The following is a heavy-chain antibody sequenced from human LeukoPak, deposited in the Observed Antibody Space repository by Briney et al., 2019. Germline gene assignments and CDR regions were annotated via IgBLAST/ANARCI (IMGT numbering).Heavy chain of an antibody. Sequence: ASVKVSCKASGYTFTGYYMHWVRQAPGQGLEWMGWISPKSGGTNYAQKFQGRDTMTRAKSISTAYMELSRLRSDDTALNSCAKAYDFWSGYIRYYYYYGMDVWGQGTTVTVSS. J-gene: IGHJ6*02. D-gene: IGHD3-3*01. CDR3: AKAYDFWSGYIRYYYYYGMDV. CDR1: GYTFTGYY. V-gene: IGHV1-2*02. CDR2: ISPKSGGT.